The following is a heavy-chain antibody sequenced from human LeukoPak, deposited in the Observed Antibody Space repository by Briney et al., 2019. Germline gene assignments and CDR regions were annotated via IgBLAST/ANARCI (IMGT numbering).Heavy chain of an antibody. CDR3: AREGTGGFFDP. Sequence: SETLSLTCTVSGGSISSYYWSWIRQPPGKGLEWIGYIYYGGSTNYNPSLKSRVTISVDTSKNQFSLKLSSVTAADTAVYYCAREGTGGFFDPWGQGTLVTVSS. CDR1: GGSISSYY. V-gene: IGHV4-59*01. J-gene: IGHJ5*02. CDR2: IYYGGST. D-gene: IGHD1-1*01.